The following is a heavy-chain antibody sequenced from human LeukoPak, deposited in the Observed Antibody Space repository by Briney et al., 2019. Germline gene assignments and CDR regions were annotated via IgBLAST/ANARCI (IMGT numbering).Heavy chain of an antibody. CDR1: GFTFSSYA. D-gene: IGHD3-3*01. CDR3: AKEKKDFWSVTGPLYYFDY. V-gene: IGHV3-23*01. Sequence: GGSLRLSCAASGFTFSSYAMSWVRQAPGKGLEWVSAISGSGGSTYYADSVKGRFTISRDNSKNTLYLQMNSLRAEDTVVYYCAKEKKDFWSVTGPLYYFDYWGQGTLVTVSS. CDR2: ISGSGGST. J-gene: IGHJ4*02.